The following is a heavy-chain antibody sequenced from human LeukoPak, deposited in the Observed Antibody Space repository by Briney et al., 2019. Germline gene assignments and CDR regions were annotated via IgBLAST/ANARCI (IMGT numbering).Heavy chain of an antibody. CDR2: IYYTGCS. V-gene: IGHV4-59*01. CDR3: ARFSEYYDSSLHYVDH. Sequence: PSEPLSLTCTVPDRSIHGYYKSLHHQSPEEALASPGYIYYTGCSNYNPPLKSPITMSVDTFRNQFFLRLSSVTAADTAMYYCARFSEYYDSSLHYVDHWGQGTLVSVSS. D-gene: IGHD3-22*01. J-gene: IGHJ4*02. CDR1: DRSIHGYY.